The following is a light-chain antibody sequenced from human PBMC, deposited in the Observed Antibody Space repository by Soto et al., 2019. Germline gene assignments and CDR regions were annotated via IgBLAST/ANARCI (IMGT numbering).Light chain of an antibody. CDR3: LQRSNWPLT. CDR2: AAS. CDR1: QGIRND. V-gene: IGKV1-6*01. Sequence: AIQMTQSPSSLSASVGDRVTITCRASQGIRNDLGWYQQKPGKAPKLLIYAASSLQSGVPSRFSGSGSGTDFTLTISSLEPEDFGVYYCLQRSNWPLTFGGGTKVDIK. J-gene: IGKJ4*01.